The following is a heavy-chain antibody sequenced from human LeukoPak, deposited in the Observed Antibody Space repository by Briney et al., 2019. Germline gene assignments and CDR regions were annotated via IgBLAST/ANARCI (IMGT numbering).Heavy chain of an antibody. CDR1: GYSFTSYR. V-gene: IGHV5-10-1*01. CDR3: ARGGRYDYVWGSYRYTY. CDR2: IDPSDSYT. D-gene: IGHD3-16*02. Sequence: GESLKISCKGSGYSFTSYRISWVRQMPGKGLEWMGRIDPSDSYTNYSPSFQGHVTISADKSISTAYLQWSSLKASDTAMYYCARGGRYDYVWGSYRYTYWGQGTLVTVYS. J-gene: IGHJ4*02.